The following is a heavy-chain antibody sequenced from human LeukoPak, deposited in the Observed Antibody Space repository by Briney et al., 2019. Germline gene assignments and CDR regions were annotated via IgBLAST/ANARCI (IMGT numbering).Heavy chain of an antibody. Sequence: GGSLRLSCAASGFTFSSYAMHWVRQAPGMGLEWVAVISYDESNKYYADSVKGRFTISRDNSKNTLYLQMNSLRAEDTAVYYCARGYSSSWIPDDAFDIWGQGTMVTVSS. D-gene: IGHD6-13*01. J-gene: IGHJ3*02. CDR2: ISYDESNK. CDR3: ARGYSSSWIPDDAFDI. V-gene: IGHV3-30-3*01. CDR1: GFTFSSYA.